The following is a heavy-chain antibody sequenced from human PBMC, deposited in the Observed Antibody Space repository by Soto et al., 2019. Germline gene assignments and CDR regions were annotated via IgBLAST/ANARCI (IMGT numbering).Heavy chain of an antibody. D-gene: IGHD3-22*01. J-gene: IGHJ3*02. Sequence: ASVNVSCKASGGTFSSYAISWVRQAPGQGLERMGWINPKSGGTKYAEKFQGRVSMTGDTSITTAYMELSSLRSDDTAVYYCATDSVAFDMWGQGTKVTVSS. CDR3: ATDSVAFDM. CDR2: INPKSGGT. V-gene: IGHV1-2*02. CDR1: GGTFSSYA.